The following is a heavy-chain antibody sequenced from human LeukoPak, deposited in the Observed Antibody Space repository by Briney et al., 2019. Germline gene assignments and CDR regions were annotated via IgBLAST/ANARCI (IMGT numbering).Heavy chain of an antibody. D-gene: IGHD2-2*01. CDR1: GFTFSSYG. CDR2: IWYDGSNK. V-gene: IGHV3-33*01. CDR3: ARDDCSSTSCLNNWFDP. Sequence: GGSLRLSCAASGFTFSSYGMHWVRQAPGKGLEWVAVIWYDGSNKYYADSVKGRFTISRDNSKNTLYLQMNSLRAEDTAVYYCARDDCSSTSCLNNWFDPWGQGTLVTVSS. J-gene: IGHJ5*02.